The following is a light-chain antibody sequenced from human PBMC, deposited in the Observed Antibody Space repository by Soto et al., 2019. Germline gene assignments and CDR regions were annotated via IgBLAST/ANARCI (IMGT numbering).Light chain of an antibody. CDR3: QAWDSSTGVV. CDR1: KLGDRF. CDR2: QDT. V-gene: IGLV3-1*01. Sequence: SYELTQPPSVSVSPGQTASIPCSGDKLGDRFACWYQQKPGQSPVMVIYQDTRRPSGIPERFSGSNSGNTATLTISGTQAMDVADYYCQAWDSSTGVVFGGGTKVTVL. J-gene: IGLJ2*01.